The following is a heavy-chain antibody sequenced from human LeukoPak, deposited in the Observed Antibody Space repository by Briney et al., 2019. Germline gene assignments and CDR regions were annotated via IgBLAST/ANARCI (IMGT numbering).Heavy chain of an antibody. CDR3: ARGPRIVVVPAAMLIWFDP. Sequence: ASVKVSCKASGYTFTSYDINWVRQATGQGLEWMGWMNPNSGNTGYAQKFQGRVTMTRNTSISTAYMELSSLRSEDTAVYYCARGPRIVVVPAAMLIWFDPWGQGTLVTVSS. CDR1: GYTFTSYD. CDR2: MNPNSGNT. V-gene: IGHV1-8*01. J-gene: IGHJ5*02. D-gene: IGHD2-2*01.